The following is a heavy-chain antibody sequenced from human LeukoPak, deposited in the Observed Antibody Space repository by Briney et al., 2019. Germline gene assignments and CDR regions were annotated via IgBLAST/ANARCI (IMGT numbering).Heavy chain of an antibody. CDR1: GGSFSGYY. D-gene: IGHD6-6*01. J-gene: IGHJ5*02. CDR3: AVGSSSSFWFDP. Sequence: SETLSLTCAVYGGSFSGYYWSWIRQPPGKGLEWIGEINHSGSTNYNPSLKSRVTISVDTSKNQFSLKLSSVTAADTAVHYCAVGSSSSFWFDPWGQGTLVTVSS. CDR2: INHSGST. V-gene: IGHV4-34*01.